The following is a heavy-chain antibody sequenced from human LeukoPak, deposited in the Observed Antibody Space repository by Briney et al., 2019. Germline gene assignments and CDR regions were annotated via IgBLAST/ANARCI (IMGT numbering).Heavy chain of an antibody. Sequence: ASVKVSCTASGYTFTTYEIHWVRQASGQGLEWMGWMNPNSGNTGYTQKFQGRVTMTRSTSINTAYMELNSLRAEDTAVYYCARGIAAAAFDIWGQGTMVTVSS. CDR1: GYTFTTYE. CDR3: ARGIAAAAFDI. D-gene: IGHD6-13*01. J-gene: IGHJ3*02. V-gene: IGHV1-8*02. CDR2: MNPNSGNT.